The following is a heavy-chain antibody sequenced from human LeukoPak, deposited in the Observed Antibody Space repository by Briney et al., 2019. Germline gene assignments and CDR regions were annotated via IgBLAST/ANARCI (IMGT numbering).Heavy chain of an antibody. J-gene: IGHJ4*02. CDR3: ATYYDFWSGYFPIWSLDY. Sequence: PGGSLRLSCAASGFTFSTYGMRWVRQAPGKGLEWVSAISHSGGSTYYADSVKGRFTISRDNAKNSLYLQMNSLRAEDTAVYYCATYYDFWSGYFPIWSLDYWGQGTLVTVSS. V-gene: IGHV3-23*01. D-gene: IGHD3-3*01. CDR2: ISHSGGST. CDR1: GFTFSTYG.